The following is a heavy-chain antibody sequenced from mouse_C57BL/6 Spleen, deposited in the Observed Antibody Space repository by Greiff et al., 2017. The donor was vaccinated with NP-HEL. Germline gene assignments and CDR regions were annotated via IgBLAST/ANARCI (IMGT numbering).Heavy chain of an antibody. V-gene: IGHV1-80*01. D-gene: IGHD3-1*01. J-gene: IGHJ4*01. CDR1: GYAFSSYW. CDR2: IYPGDGDT. Sequence: VQLQQSGAELVKPGASVKISCKASGYAFSSYWMNWVKQRPGKGLEWIGQIYPGDGDTNYNGKFKGKATLTADKSSSTAYMQLSSLTSEDSAVYFCARSGRGSYYAMDYWGQGTSVTVSS. CDR3: ARSGRGSYYAMDY.